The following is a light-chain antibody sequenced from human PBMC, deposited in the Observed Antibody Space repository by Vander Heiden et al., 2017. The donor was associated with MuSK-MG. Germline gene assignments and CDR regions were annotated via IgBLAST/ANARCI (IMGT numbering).Light chain of an antibody. CDR3: QQSDSTPRT. Sequence: DVQMTQSPSSLPASVGDRVTITCRASQSIDNYLNWFQQKVGEAPRLLIYASSTLQSGVPSRFSGSGSGTDFTLTISSLQPEDFATYYCQQSDSTPRTFCQGTKVEVK. CDR1: QSIDNY. CDR2: ASS. J-gene: IGKJ1*01. V-gene: IGKV1-39*01.